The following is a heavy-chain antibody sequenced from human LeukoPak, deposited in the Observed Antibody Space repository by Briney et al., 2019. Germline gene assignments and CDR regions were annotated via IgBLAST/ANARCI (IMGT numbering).Heavy chain of an antibody. CDR3: ARLAYGSGSYYSPFDY. D-gene: IGHD3-10*01. J-gene: IGHJ4*02. CDR2: IYYSGST. V-gene: IGHV4-39*07. CDR1: GGSISSSSYY. Sequence: SETLSLTCTVSGGSISSSSYYWGWIRQPPGKGLEWIGSIYYSGSTYYNPSLKSRVTISVDTSKNQFSLKPSSVTAADTAVYYCARLAYGSGSYYSPFDYWGQGTLVTVSS.